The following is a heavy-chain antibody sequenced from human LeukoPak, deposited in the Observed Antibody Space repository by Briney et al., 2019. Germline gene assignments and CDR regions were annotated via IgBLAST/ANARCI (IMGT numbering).Heavy chain of an antibody. Sequence: GGSLRLSCAASGFTFSSYAMHWVRQAPGKGLEWVAVISYDGSNKYYADSVKGRFTISGDNSKNTLYLQMNSLRAEDTAVYYCARAYWVWYYDFWSGYYNDFDYWGQGTLVTVSS. D-gene: IGHD3-3*01. J-gene: IGHJ4*02. CDR1: GFTFSSYA. V-gene: IGHV3-30-3*01. CDR2: ISYDGSNK. CDR3: ARAYWVWYYDFWSGYYNDFDY.